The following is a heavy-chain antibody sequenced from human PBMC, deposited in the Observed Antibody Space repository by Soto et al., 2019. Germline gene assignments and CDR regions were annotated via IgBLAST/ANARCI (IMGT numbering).Heavy chain of an antibody. CDR1: GFTFSDYH. CDR2: MSGSGSTI. V-gene: IGHV3-11*01. Sequence: GGSLRLSCVVSGFTFSDYHMSWVRQAPGSGPEWITAMSGSGSTIFYAEAVKGRFSISRDNAKNSLYLQMNSLRDEDTALYFCARDPAYCGGDCLGAFDLWGPGTMVTVSS. CDR3: ARDPAYCGGDCLGAFDL. D-gene: IGHD2-21*02. J-gene: IGHJ3*01.